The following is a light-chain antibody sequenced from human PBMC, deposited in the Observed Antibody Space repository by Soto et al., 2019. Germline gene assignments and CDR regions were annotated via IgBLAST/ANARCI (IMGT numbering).Light chain of an antibody. Sequence: DIVMTQSPDSLAVSLGGRATINCKSSQSVLHSSTGKSYLTWYQQKPGQPPKLLISWASTRESGVPDRFSGSGSGTEFTLTISSLQPADVAVYFCQQYYTSPPTFGQGTKLEIK. CDR1: QSVLHSSTGKSY. V-gene: IGKV4-1*01. J-gene: IGKJ2*01. CDR3: QQYYTSPPT. CDR2: WAS.